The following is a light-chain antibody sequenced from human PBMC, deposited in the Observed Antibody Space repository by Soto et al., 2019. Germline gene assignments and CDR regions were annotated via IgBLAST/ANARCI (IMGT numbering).Light chain of an antibody. CDR3: QQYITYPLT. CDR2: KAS. V-gene: IGKV1-5*03. Sequence: DIQMTQSHSTLSASVGDRVTITCRASQSIDSWLAWYQQKPGKAPKFLIYKASILESGAPSRFSGSGSGTEFTLTISSLQPDDFATYYCQQYITYPLTFGGGTKVDIK. J-gene: IGKJ4*01. CDR1: QSIDSW.